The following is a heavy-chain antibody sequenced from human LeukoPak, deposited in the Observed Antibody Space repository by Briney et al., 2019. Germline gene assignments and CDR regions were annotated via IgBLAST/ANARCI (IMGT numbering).Heavy chain of an antibody. J-gene: IGHJ4*02. CDR2: IEGDGSRS. CDR1: GFTFSSFW. Sequence: GGSLRLSCAASGFTFSSFWMHWVRQAPGKGLVWVSRIEGDGSRSTYADSVRGRFTISRDNARNTLYLQMNRLRADDTAVYYCARGASGFSYSWGQGTLVTVSS. D-gene: IGHD5-18*01. CDR3: ARGASGFSYS. V-gene: IGHV3-74*03.